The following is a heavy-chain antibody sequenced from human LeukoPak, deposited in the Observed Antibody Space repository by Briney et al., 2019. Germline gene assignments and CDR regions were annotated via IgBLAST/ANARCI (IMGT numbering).Heavy chain of an antibody. J-gene: IGHJ6*03. Sequence: PSETLSLTCTVSSGSFRTYYWSWIRQPPGKGLEWIGYIFYNEGTSYNPSLKSRVTISVDTSKNQFSLKLSSVTAADTAVYYCARGGPPGYYYDYYMDVWGKGTTVTISS. V-gene: IGHV4-59*01. CDR2: IFYNEGT. CDR3: ARGGPPGYYYDYYMDV. CDR1: SGSFRTYY.